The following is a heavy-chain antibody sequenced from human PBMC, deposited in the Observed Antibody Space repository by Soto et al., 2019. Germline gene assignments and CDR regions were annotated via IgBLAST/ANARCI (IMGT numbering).Heavy chain of an antibody. CDR2: IRSKAYGGTT. CDR3: TSGPYYYGSGSMWDYYGMDV. J-gene: IGHJ6*02. V-gene: IGHV3-49*03. D-gene: IGHD3-10*01. CDR1: GFTFGDYA. Sequence: PGGSLRLSCTASGFTFGDYAMSWFRQAPGKGLEWVGFIRSKAYGGTTEYAASVKGRFTISRDDSKSIAYLQMNSLKTEDTAVYYCTSGPYYYGSGSMWDYYGMDVWGQGTTVT.